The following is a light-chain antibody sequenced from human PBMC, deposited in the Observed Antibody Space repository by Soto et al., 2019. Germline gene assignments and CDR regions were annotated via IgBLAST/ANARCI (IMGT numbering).Light chain of an antibody. CDR3: SSYTSSSTDVV. CDR1: SSDVGGYNY. CDR2: DVS. J-gene: IGLJ2*01. V-gene: IGLV2-14*01. Sequence: QSVLTQPASVSGSPGQSITISCTGTSSDVGGYNYVSWYQQHSGKAPKLMIYDVSNRPSGVSNRFSGSKSGNTASLTISGLQAEDEADYYCSSYTSSSTDVVFGGGTKLTVL.